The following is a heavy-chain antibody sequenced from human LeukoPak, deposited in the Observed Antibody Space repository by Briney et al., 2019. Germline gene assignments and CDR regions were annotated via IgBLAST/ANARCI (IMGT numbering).Heavy chain of an antibody. D-gene: IGHD2-2*01. Sequence: PSETLSLTCTVSGGSISSSNYYWGWIRQPPGQGLEWIVSLYYSGRTYYNPSLKSRVTISIDTSKNQFSLRLTSVTAADTAVYYCARRYCSGADCYGGDSYYYMDVWGKGTTVTISS. J-gene: IGHJ6*03. V-gene: IGHV4-39*01. CDR2: LYYSGRT. CDR3: ARRYCSGADCYGGDSYYYMDV. CDR1: GGSISSSNYY.